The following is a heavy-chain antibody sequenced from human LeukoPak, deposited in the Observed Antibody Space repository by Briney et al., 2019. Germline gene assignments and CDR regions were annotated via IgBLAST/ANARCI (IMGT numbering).Heavy chain of an antibody. J-gene: IGHJ5*02. CDR2: INPSGGST. Sequence: ASVKVSCKASGYTFTSYYMHWVRQAPGQGLEWMGIINPSGGSTSYAQKFQGRVTVTRDTSTSTVYMELSSLRSEDTAVYYCASQRTGVDTAMVNDWFDPWGQGTLVTVSS. CDR3: ASQRTGVDTAMVNDWFDP. D-gene: IGHD5-18*01. V-gene: IGHV1-46*01. CDR1: GYTFTSYY.